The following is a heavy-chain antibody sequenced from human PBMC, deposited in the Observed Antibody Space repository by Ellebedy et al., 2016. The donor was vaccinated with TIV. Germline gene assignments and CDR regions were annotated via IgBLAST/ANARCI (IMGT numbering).Heavy chain of an antibody. V-gene: IGHV3-48*02. CDR2: ISSGGATI. CDR1: GFAFSGYS. Sequence: GESLKISXAASGFAFSGYSMNWVRQAPGKGLEWVSYISSGGATIYYADSVQGRFIISRDNAKNSLYLHMNNLRDEDTAVYYCARVIRSSGSYLDDYWGQGTLVTVSS. J-gene: IGHJ4*02. CDR3: ARVIRSSGSYLDDY. D-gene: IGHD3-10*01.